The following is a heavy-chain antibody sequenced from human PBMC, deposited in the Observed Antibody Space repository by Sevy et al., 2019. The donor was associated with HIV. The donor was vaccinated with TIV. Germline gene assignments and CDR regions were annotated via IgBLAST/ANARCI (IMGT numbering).Heavy chain of an antibody. Sequence: SDTLSLTCTVSGGYISSNNYYWGWIRQPPGKGLEWIGSIYYSGSAYYNPSLKSRVTISVDTSKNQFSLKVSSVTAADTAVYYCARLTIFGVVTDNWFDPWGQGTLVTVSS. CDR3: ARLTIFGVVTDNWFDP. CDR1: GGYISSNNYY. CDR2: IYYSGSA. J-gene: IGHJ5*02. V-gene: IGHV4-39*01. D-gene: IGHD3-3*01.